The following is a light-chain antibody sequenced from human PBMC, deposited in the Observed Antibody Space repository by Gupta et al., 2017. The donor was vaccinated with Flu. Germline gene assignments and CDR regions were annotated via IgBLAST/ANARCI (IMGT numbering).Light chain of an antibody. CDR3: QQSYSNQLT. Sequence: QVTQSPSSLSASVGDRVTITCRASQSISSYLNWYQQKPGKAPKLLIYAASSLQSGVPSRFSGSGSGTDFTLTISSLQPEDFATYYCQQSYSNQLTFGGGTKVEIK. CDR2: AAS. J-gene: IGKJ4*01. V-gene: IGKV1-39*01. CDR1: QSISSY.